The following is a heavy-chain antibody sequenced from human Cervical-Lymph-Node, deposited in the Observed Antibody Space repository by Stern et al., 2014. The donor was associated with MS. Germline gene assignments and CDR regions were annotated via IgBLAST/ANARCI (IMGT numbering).Heavy chain of an antibody. CDR1: GFTFSSYA. D-gene: IGHD3-3*01. CDR3: AKFYYDFWSGYLNFDY. CDR2: ISGSGGST. V-gene: IGHV3-23*04. J-gene: IGHJ4*02. Sequence: EVQLVESGGGLVQPGGSLRLSCAASGFTFSSYAMSWVRQAPGKGLEWVSAISGSGGSTYYADSVKGRFTISRDNSKNTLYLQMNSLRAEDTAVYYCAKFYYDFWSGYLNFDYWGQGTLVTVSS.